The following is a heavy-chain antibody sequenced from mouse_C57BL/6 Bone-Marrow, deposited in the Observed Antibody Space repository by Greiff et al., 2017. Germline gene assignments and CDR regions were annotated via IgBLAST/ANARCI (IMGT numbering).Heavy chain of an antibody. J-gene: IGHJ3*01. D-gene: IGHD1-1*01. CDR3: ARSRGSSLFAY. Sequence: QVQLQQSGAELVRPGASVKMSCKASGYTFTSYNMHWVKQTPRQGLEWLGAIYPGNGATSYNPKFKGKATLTVDKSSSPAYMPLSSLTSEDSAVYFCARSRGSSLFAYWGQGTLVTVSA. CDR2: IYPGNGAT. CDR1: GYTFTSYN. V-gene: IGHV1-12*01.